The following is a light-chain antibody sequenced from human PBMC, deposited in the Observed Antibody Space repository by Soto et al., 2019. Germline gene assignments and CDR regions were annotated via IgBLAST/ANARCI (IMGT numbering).Light chain of an antibody. CDR2: GAS. CDR3: QQAYSFPIT. V-gene: IGKV1-12*01. Sequence: DIQMTQSPPSVSASVGDRVTVTCRASQDVGKWLAWYQQKPGKAPTLLIHGASSLQSGVPARFSGSGSGTDFTLSINSLQPEDFATYYCQQAYSFPITFGQGTRLEIK. CDR1: QDVGKW. J-gene: IGKJ5*01.